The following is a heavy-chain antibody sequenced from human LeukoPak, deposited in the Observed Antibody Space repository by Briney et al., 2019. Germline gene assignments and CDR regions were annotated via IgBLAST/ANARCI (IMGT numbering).Heavy chain of an antibody. D-gene: IGHD2-2*02. V-gene: IGHV3-30-3*01. Sequence: GGSLRLSCAASGFTFSSYAMHWVRQAPGKGLEWVAVISYDGSNKYYADSVKGRFTISRDNSKNTLYLQMNSLRAEDTAVYYCARDLGYCSSTSCYREGYYYYMDVWGKGTTVTVSS. CDR1: GFTFSSYA. CDR3: ARDLGYCSSTSCYREGYYYYMDV. CDR2: ISYDGSNK. J-gene: IGHJ6*03.